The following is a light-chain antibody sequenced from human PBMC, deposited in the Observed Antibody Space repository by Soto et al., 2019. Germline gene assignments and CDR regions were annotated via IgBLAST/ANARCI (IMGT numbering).Light chain of an antibody. CDR2: TSS. Sequence: DIQLTQSPSSLSASVGDRVTITCRASQSISTSLNWYQQKPGKAPNLLIFTSSNLESGVPSRFSGSGSGTDFTLTISSLQSEDFATYYCQQLNSYPITFGQGTRLEIK. J-gene: IGKJ5*01. V-gene: IGKV1-39*01. CDR1: QSISTS. CDR3: QQLNSYPIT.